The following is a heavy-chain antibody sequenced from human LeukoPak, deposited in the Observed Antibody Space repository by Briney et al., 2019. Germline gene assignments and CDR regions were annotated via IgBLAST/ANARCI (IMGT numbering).Heavy chain of an antibody. D-gene: IGHD4-17*01. V-gene: IGHV3-64*01. CDR3: ARTSDIGDYYYGMDV. CDR2: ISSNGGTT. CDR1: GFTFSSYA. J-gene: IGHJ6*02. Sequence: GGSLRLSCAASGFTFSSYAMHWVRQAPGKGLEYVSGISSNGGTTYYANSVKGRFTISRDNSKNTLYLQMGSLRVEDMAVYYCARTSDIGDYYYGMDVWGQGTTVTVSS.